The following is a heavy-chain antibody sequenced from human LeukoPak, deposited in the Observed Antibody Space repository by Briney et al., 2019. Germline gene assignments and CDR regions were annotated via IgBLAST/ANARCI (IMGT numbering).Heavy chain of an antibody. CDR2: SGSGGST. Sequence: PGGSLRLSCAASGFTFSSYAMTWVRQAPGKGLEWVSVSGSGGSTYYADSVKGRFTISRDNSKNTVYLQMNSLRAEDTAVYYCAKDRHEGSHNYWGQGTQVTVSS. CDR1: GFTFSSYA. J-gene: IGHJ4*02. CDR3: AKDRHEGSHNY. V-gene: IGHV3-23*01.